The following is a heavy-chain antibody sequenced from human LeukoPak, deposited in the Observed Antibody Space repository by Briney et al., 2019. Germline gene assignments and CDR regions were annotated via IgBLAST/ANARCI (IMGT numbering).Heavy chain of an antibody. Sequence: SETLSLTCAVYGGSFSGYYWSWIRQPPGKGLEWIGEINHSGSTNYNPSLKSRVTISVDTSKNQFSLKLSSVTAADTAVYYCARTRGRVMITFGGVHFDYWGQGTLVTVSS. CDR3: ARTRGRVMITFGGVHFDY. V-gene: IGHV4-34*01. CDR1: GGSFSGYY. D-gene: IGHD3-16*01. CDR2: INHSGST. J-gene: IGHJ4*02.